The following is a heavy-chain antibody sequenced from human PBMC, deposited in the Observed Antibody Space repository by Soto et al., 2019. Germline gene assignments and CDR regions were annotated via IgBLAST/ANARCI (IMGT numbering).Heavy chain of an antibody. V-gene: IGHV4-31*03. CDR2: IYYSGST. CDR3: ASTGSSGYYYFLGY. D-gene: IGHD3-22*01. J-gene: IGHJ4*02. CDR1: GGSISSWGYS. Sequence: QVQLQESGPGLVKPSQALSLTCTVSGGSISSWGYSWSWILQHTGKGLECLGYIYYSGSTYSNTSITSRVTISVDTSKNQFSLELSSVTSADTAVYYCASTGSSGYYYFLGYWGQGTLVTVSS.